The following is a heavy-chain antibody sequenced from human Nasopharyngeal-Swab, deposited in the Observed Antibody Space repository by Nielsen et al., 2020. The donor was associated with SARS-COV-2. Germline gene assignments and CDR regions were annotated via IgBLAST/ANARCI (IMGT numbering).Heavy chain of an antibody. CDR2: IKQDGSEK. CDR1: GFTFSSYW. J-gene: IGHJ4*02. CDR3: AKGIAAAGSRSLDY. V-gene: IGHV3-7*03. Sequence: ESLKISCAASGFTFSSYWMNWVRQAPGKGLEWVANIKQDGSEKYYVDSVKGRFTISRDNAKNSLYLQMNSLRAEDTALYYCAKGIAAAGSRSLDYWGQGTLVTVSS. D-gene: IGHD6-13*01.